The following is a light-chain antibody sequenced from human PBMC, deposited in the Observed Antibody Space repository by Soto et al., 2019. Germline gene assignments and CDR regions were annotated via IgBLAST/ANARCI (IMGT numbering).Light chain of an antibody. Sequence: SALTQPASVSGSPGQSITISCAGTSSDVGGYNYVSWYQQHPGKVPRLIISDVNKRPSGVSDRFSGSKSGNTASLTISGLKAEDEADYYCASFTRSVTVVFGGGTKVTVL. J-gene: IGLJ2*01. CDR3: ASFTRSVTVV. V-gene: IGLV2-14*03. CDR2: DVN. CDR1: SSDVGGYNY.